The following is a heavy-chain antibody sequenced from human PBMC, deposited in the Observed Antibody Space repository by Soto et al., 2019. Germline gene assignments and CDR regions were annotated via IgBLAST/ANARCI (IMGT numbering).Heavy chain of an antibody. CDR1: GYTFTGYY. CDR3: ARAHSSGWYEGLVS. Sequence: ASVKVSCKASGYTFTGYYMHWVRQAPGQGLEWMGWINTNSGGTNYAQKFKGWVTMTRDTSISTAYMEMSRLRSDDTAVYYCARAHSSGWYEGLVSWGQGTMVTVSS. J-gene: IGHJ3*01. CDR2: INTNSGGT. D-gene: IGHD6-19*01. V-gene: IGHV1-2*04.